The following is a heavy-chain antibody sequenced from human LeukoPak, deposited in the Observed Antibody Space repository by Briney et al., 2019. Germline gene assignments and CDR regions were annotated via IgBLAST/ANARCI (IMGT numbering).Heavy chain of an antibody. D-gene: IGHD4-11*01. Sequence: GASVKVSCKASGYTFTSYAMNWVRQAPGQGLEWMGWINTNTGNPTYAQGFTGRFVFSLDTPVSTAYLQISSLKAEDTAVYYCARELSPTALPADFDYWGQGTLVTVSS. CDR2: INTNTGNP. J-gene: IGHJ4*02. V-gene: IGHV7-4-1*02. CDR3: ARELSPTALPADFDY. CDR1: GYTFTSYA.